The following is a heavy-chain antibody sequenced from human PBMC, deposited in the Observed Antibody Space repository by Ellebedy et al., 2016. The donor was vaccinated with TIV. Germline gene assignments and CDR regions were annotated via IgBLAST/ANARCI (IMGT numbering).Heavy chain of an antibody. V-gene: IGHV3-74*01. D-gene: IGHD2-8*01. Sequence: GGSLRLXXAASGFTFSSYWMHWVRQAPGKGLVLVSRINNDGSSTNYADSVKGRFTISRDNAKNTLYLQMNSLRAEDTAVYYCARDGVWGGDYWGQGTLVTVSS. CDR3: ARDGVWGGDY. J-gene: IGHJ4*02. CDR1: GFTFSSYW. CDR2: INNDGSST.